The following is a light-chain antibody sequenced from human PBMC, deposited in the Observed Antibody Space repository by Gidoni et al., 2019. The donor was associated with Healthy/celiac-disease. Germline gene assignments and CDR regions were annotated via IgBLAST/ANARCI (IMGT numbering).Light chain of an antibody. CDR3: QVWDSSSDHWV. CDR2: DDS. J-gene: IGLJ3*02. CDR1: KIGSKS. V-gene: IGLV3-21*03. Sequence: SYVLTPPPSVAVAPGKTARITCGGNKIGSKSVHWYQQKPGQAPLLVVYDDSDRPSGIPERFSGSNSGNTATLTISRVEAGDEADYYCQVWDSSSDHWVFGGGTKLTVL.